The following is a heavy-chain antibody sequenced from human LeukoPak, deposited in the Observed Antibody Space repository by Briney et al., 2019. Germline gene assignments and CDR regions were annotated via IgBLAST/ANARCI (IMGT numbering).Heavy chain of an antibody. CDR2: IYTSGST. Sequence: SETLSLTCTVSGRSISSYYWSWIRQPAGKGLEWIGRIYTSGSTNYNPSLKSRVTMSVDTSKNQFSLKPSSVTAADTAVYYCASGSIASLVYWGQGTLVTVSS. CDR1: GRSISSYY. D-gene: IGHD6-6*01. V-gene: IGHV4-4*07. J-gene: IGHJ4*02. CDR3: ASGSIASLVY.